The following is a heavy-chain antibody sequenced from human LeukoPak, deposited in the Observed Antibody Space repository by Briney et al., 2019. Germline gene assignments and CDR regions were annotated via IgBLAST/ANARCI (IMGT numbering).Heavy chain of an antibody. CDR1: GGSISSGGYY. V-gene: IGHV4-31*03. D-gene: IGHD3-16*02. CDR2: VYYSGST. Sequence: SETLSLTCTVSGGSISSGGYYWSWIRQHPGKGLEWIGYVYYSGSTYYNPSLKSRVTISVDTSKNQFSLKLSSVTAADTAVDYCARVPRLKLSPASPYFDYWGQGTLVTVSS. CDR3: ARVPRLKLSPASPYFDY. J-gene: IGHJ4*02.